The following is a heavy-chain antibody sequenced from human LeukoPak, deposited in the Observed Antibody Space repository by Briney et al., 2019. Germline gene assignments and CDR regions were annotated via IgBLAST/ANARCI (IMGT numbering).Heavy chain of an antibody. V-gene: IGHV1-46*01. Sequence: GASVKVSCKASGYTFTSYYMHWVRQAPGQGLEWMGIINPSGGSTSYAQKFKGRVTMTRDTSTSTVYMELSSLRSEDTAVYYCARYRGQYGDYSGGWGQGTLVTVSS. CDR3: ARYRGQYGDYSGG. CDR1: GYTFTSYY. J-gene: IGHJ4*02. CDR2: INPSGGST. D-gene: IGHD4-17*01.